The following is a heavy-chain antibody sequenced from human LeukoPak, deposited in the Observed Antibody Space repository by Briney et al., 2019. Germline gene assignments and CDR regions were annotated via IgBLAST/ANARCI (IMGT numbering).Heavy chain of an antibody. CDR3: TKDSTVPDY. D-gene: IGHD2-2*01. J-gene: IGHJ4*02. V-gene: IGHV3-23*01. CDR1: GFTFSSYG. Sequence: GGSLRLSCAASGFTFSSYGMSWVRQAPGKGLEWVSAISGSGGSTYYADSVKGRFTISRDNSKNTLYLQMHSLRAEDTALYYCTKDSTVPDYWGQGTLVTVSS. CDR2: ISGSGGST.